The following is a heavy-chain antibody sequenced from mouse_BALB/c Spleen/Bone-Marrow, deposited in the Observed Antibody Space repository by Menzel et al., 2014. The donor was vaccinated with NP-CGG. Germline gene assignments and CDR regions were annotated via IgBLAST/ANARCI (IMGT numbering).Heavy chain of an antibody. CDR1: GDSITSGY. D-gene: IGHD2-1*01. Sequence: VMLVESGPSLVKPSQTLSLTCSVTGDSITSGYWNWIRKFPGNKLEYMGYISYCGCTYYNPPLKSRISITRDTSKNQSYLQLNCVTTEDTATYYCARSGDYYGNSLDYWGQGTPLTVSS. CDR2: ISYCGCT. CDR3: ARSGDYYGNSLDY. J-gene: IGHJ2*01. V-gene: IGHV3-8*02.